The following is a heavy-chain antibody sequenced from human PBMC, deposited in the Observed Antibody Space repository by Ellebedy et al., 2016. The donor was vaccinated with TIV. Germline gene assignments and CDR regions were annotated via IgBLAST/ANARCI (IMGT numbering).Heavy chain of an antibody. J-gene: IGHJ4*02. D-gene: IGHD1-14*01. Sequence: GESLKISCAGSGFTFDEFGMSWVRHTPGKGLEWVSGINWNGDTTSYGDSVKGRFTISRDNAKNSLYLQMSSLRAEDTALYYCARGGNAESAVSHWGQGTLVTVSS. CDR3: ARGGNAESAVSH. CDR1: GFTFDEFG. V-gene: IGHV3-20*04. CDR2: INWNGDTT.